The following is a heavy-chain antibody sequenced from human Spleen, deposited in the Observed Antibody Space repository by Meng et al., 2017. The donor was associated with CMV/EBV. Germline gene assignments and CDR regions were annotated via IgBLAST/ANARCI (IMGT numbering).Heavy chain of an antibody. J-gene: IGHJ4*02. CDR2: VYHTGIT. V-gene: IGHV4-34*01. D-gene: IGHD3-9*01. Sequence: SETLSLTCAVFGDSMAPYHWSWIRQSPGKGLTWIGKVYHTGITDYNPSLKSRVTISVDTSKNQFSLKLSSVTAADTAVYYCARGESTRYFDWLFGDYWGQGTLVTVSS. CDR3: ARGESTRYFDWLFGDY. CDR1: GDSMAPYH.